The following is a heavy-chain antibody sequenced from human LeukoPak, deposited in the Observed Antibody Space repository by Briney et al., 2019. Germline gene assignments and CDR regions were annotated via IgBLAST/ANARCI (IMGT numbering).Heavy chain of an antibody. CDR2: MNPNSGNT. Sequence: ASVKVSCKASGYTFTNYDINWVRQATGQGLEWMGWMNPNSGNTGYAQKFQGRVTITRNTSISTVYMELSSLRSEDTAMYYCAREIGPRQLHLWGSAFDYWGQGTLVTVSS. CDR3: AREIGPRQLHLWGSAFDY. J-gene: IGHJ4*02. D-gene: IGHD5-18*01. V-gene: IGHV1-8*03. CDR1: GYTFTNYD.